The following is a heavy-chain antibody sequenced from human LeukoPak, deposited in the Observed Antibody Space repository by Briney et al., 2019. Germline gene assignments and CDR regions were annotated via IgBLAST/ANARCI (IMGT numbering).Heavy chain of an antibody. CDR2: ISAYNGNT. V-gene: IGHV1-18*04. J-gene: IGHJ6*04. D-gene: IGHD3-9*01. Sequence: ASVKVSCKVFGYIFNSYGISWVRQAPGQGLEWMGWISAYNGNTNYAQKLQGRVTVATDASTSTAYMELRSLRSDDTAVYYCARMERYYDILTGAMDVWGKGTTVTVSS. CDR1: GYIFNSYG. CDR3: ARMERYYDILTGAMDV.